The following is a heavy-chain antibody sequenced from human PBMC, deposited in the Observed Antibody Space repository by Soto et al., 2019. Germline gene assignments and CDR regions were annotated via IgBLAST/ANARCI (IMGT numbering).Heavy chain of an antibody. V-gene: IGHV3-74*01. J-gene: IGHJ4*02. CDR2: MNRDGSET. CDR3: ATAEGDY. CDR1: GFNFANHW. Sequence: GGSLRLSCAVSGFNFANHWMHWVRQAPGKGLEWVSRMNRDGSETDYADSVKGRFTVSRDNAKNTLYLQMKSLRAEDTAVYYCATAEGDYWGPGTLVTVSS.